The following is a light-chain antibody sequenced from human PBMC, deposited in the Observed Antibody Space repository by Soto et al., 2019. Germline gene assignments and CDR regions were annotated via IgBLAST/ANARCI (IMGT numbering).Light chain of an antibody. Sequence: QSVLTQPPSASGTPGQRVTISCAGSRFNVGRNAVSWYQQVPGMAPKLLVFATDKRPSGVPDRFSGSASGASASLAISGLQSEDEADDYCATWDDSLNGPQFGGGTKVTVL. CDR1: RFNVGRNA. V-gene: IGLV1-44*01. CDR3: ATWDDSLNGPQ. CDR2: ATD. J-gene: IGLJ2*01.